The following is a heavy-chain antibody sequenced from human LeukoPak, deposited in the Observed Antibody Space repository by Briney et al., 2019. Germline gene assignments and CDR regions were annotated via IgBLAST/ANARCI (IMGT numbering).Heavy chain of an antibody. V-gene: IGHV1-3*01. CDR1: GYPFTSYT. CDR3: TRTGCSGGSCYDY. D-gene: IGHD2-15*01. CDR2: VNAGNGDT. Sequence: ASVKVSCKPSGYPFTSYTMHWVRQAPGQRLEWMGWVNAGNGDTKYSQNFQDRVTITGDTSASTAYMELSSLRSEDTAVYYCTRTGCSGGSCYDYWGQGTLVTVSS. J-gene: IGHJ4*02.